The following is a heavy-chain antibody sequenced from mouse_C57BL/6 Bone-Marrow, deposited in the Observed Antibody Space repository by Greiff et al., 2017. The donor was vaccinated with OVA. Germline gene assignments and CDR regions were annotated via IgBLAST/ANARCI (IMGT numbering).Heavy chain of an antibody. D-gene: IGHD1-1*01. V-gene: IGHV5-12*01. CDR2: ISNGGGST. Sequence: EVKLMESGGGLVQPGGSLKLSCAASGFTFSDYYMYWVRQTPEKRLEWVAYISNGGGSTYYPDTVKGRFTISRDNAKNTLYLQMSRLQSEDTAMYYCARVFGSRGYFDVWGTGTTVTVSS. CDR1: GFTFSDYY. J-gene: IGHJ1*03. CDR3: ARVFGSRGYFDV.